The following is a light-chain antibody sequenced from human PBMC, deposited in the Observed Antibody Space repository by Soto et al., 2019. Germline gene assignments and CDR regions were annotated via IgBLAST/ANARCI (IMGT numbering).Light chain of an antibody. J-gene: IGKJ3*01. V-gene: IGKV3-11*01. Sequence: EIVLTQSPATLSLSPGERATLSCRASQSISGYLAWYQQKPGQAPRLLIYDASNRATDIPARFSGSGSGTDITLTISSLEPEDFAVYYCQQLFTFGPGTKVDFK. CDR2: DAS. CDR3: QQLFT. CDR1: QSISGY.